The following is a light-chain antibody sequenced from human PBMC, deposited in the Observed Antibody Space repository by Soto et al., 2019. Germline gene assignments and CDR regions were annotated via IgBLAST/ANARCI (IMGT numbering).Light chain of an antibody. J-gene: IGKJ2*01. CDR2: DSS. CDR3: QQYNNLPLYT. V-gene: IGKV3-15*01. CDR1: QGISSN. Sequence: EIVMTQSPATLSVSPGGRATLSCRASQGISSNLAWYQQRLGQAPRLLIYDSSTKSPGIPTSFSGSGSGTEFTLTISSLQSEDFAIYYCQQYNNLPLYTFGQGPKLEIK.